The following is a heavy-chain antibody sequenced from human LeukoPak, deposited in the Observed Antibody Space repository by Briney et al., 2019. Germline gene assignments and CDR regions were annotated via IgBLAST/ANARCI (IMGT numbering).Heavy chain of an antibody. CDR2: VSYDGRYR. Sequence: GGSLRLSCVASGFTFSSYGMYWVRQAPGKGLERVAVVSYDGRYRYYADSVKGRFTTSRDNSKNALSLQMDSLRAEDTAVYYCAKFGVAAGTDYWYFDLWGRGTLVTVSS. J-gene: IGHJ2*01. CDR3: AKFGVAAGTDYWYFDL. V-gene: IGHV3-30*18. D-gene: IGHD6-19*01. CDR1: GFTFSSYG.